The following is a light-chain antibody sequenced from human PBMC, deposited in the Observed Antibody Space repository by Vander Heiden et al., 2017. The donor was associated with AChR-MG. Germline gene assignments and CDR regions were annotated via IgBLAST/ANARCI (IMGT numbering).Light chain of an antibody. CDR2: GNS. Sequence: QSVLPQPPSVSGAPGQRVTISCTGSRSNIGAHSDVHWYQQVPGTAPKLLIYGNSNRPSGVPDRFSGSKSGTSASLAITGLQAEDEADYYCQSYDSSLSVVVFGGGTKLTVL. V-gene: IGLV1-40*01. CDR1: RSNIGAHSD. J-gene: IGLJ2*01. CDR3: QSYDSSLSVVV.